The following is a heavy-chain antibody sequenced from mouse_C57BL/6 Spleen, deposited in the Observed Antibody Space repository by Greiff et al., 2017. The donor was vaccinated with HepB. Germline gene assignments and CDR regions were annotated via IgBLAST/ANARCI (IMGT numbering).Heavy chain of an antibody. CDR2: IDPSDSYT. CDR1: GYTFTSYW. Sequence: QVQLQQPGAELVMPGASVKLSCKASGYTFTSYWMHWVKQRPGQGLEWIGEIDPSDSYTNYNQKFKGKSTLTVDKSSSTAYMQLSSLTSEDSAVYDCARRDYNYNYAMDCWGQGTSVTVSS. V-gene: IGHV1-69*01. J-gene: IGHJ4*01. CDR3: ARRDYNYNYAMDC. D-gene: IGHD2-12*01.